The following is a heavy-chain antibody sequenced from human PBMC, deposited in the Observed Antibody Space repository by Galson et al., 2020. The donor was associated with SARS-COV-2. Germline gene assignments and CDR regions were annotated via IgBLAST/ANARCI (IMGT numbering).Heavy chain of an antibody. CDR1: GGSIRTSSDY. CDR2: ISYSGST. J-gene: IGHJ6*03. V-gene: IGHV4-39*01. Sequence: SETLSLTCTVSGGSIRTSSDYWACIRQPPGKGLEWIATISYSGSTYYNPSLKSRVVISVYKSKNQFSLRMSSVTAADTAVYYCARRKYYNYYMDVWGKGTAVIISS. CDR3: ARRKYYNYYMDV.